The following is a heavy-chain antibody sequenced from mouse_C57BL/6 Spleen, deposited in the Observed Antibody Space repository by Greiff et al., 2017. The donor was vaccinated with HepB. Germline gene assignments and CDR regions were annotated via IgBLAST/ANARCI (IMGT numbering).Heavy chain of an antibody. V-gene: IGHV1-55*01. CDR1: GYTFTSYS. D-gene: IGHD1-1*01. CDR2: IYPGSGST. Sequence: VQLQQPGAELVKPGASVKMSCKASGYTFTSYSITWVKQRPGQGLEWIGDIYPGSGSTNYNEKFKGKATLTVDTSSSTAYLQLSSLTSEDAAVYYCAIVGTYYMDYWGQGTTVTVSS. CDR3: AIVGTYYMDY. J-gene: IGHJ4*01.